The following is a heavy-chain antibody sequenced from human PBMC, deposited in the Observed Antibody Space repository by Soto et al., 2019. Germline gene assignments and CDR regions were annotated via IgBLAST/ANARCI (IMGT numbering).Heavy chain of an antibody. D-gene: IGHD1-1*01. V-gene: IGHV4-4*02. CDR3: ARVRQGCSANNCYFDP. CDR2: VHISGHS. CDR1: GGSVRAPDW. J-gene: IGHJ5*01. Sequence: SEPLSLTCTLSGGSVRAPDWWNWVRQSPDKGLEWIAEVHISGHSNYNPSLRSRVSVSIDSSKNQFYLNLNSVTAADTAIYYCARVRQGCSANNCYFDPWGQGTQVTAPQ.